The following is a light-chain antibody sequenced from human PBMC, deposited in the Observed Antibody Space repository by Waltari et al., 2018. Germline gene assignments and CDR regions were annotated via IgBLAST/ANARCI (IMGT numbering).Light chain of an antibody. J-gene: IGLJ3*02. V-gene: IGLV2-23*01. Sequence: QSALIQPASVSGSPGQSITMSCTETNSDVGSYNLVSWYQQHPGKAPKFLIYEGSKRPSGVSSRFSGSKSGNTASRTSSGLQADDEADYYCSSYAGSGSPRVFGGGTKLTVL. CDR3: SSYAGSGSPRV. CDR1: NSDVGSYNL. CDR2: EGS.